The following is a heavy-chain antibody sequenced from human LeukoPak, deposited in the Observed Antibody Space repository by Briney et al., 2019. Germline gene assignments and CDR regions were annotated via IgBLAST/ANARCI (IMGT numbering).Heavy chain of an antibody. D-gene: IGHD3-22*01. CDR3: ARDEYGLYYDSSGLAFDAFDI. V-gene: IGHV3-7*01. CDR2: VKQDGSEE. Sequence: PGGSLRLSCAASGFTFSSYWMSWVRQAPGKGLEWVANVKQDGSEEYYVDSVKGRFTISRDNAKNSLYLQMNSLRAEDTAVYYCARDEYGLYYDSSGLAFDAFDIWGQGTMVTVSS. CDR1: GFTFSSYW. J-gene: IGHJ3*02.